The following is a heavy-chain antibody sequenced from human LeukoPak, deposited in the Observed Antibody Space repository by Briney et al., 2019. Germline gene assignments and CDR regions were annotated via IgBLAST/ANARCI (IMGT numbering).Heavy chain of an antibody. CDR3: ARLRTLGGSYYSPGYFDY. Sequence: SETLSLTCAVYGGSFSGYYWSWIRQPPGKGLEWIGEINHSGSTNYNPSLKSRVTISVDTSKNQFSLKLSSVTAADTAVYYCARLRTLGGSYYSPGYFDYWGQGTLVTASS. J-gene: IGHJ4*02. CDR1: GGSFSGYY. CDR2: INHSGST. D-gene: IGHD1-26*01. V-gene: IGHV4-34*01.